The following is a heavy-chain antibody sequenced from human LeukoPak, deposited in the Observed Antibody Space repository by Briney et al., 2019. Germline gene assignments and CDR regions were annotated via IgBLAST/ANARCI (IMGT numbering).Heavy chain of an antibody. CDR3: TTHPTYCGGDCYSGIDY. V-gene: IGHV3-49*03. CDR2: IRSKTYGGTT. Sequence: PGRSLRLSCTTSGFSFGDFAMTWFRQAPGKGLEWVSFIRSKTYGGTTEYAASVKGRFTISRDEPKSIAYLQMDSLKTEDTAVYYCTTHPTYCGGDCYSGIDYWGQGTLVTVSS. D-gene: IGHD2-21*02. J-gene: IGHJ4*02. CDR1: GFSFGDFA.